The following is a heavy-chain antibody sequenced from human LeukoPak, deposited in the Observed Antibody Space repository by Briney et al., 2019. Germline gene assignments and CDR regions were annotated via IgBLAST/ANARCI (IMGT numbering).Heavy chain of an antibody. CDR3: ARAPLCSSTSCYSGYYGMDV. J-gene: IGHJ6*02. V-gene: IGHV4-34*01. D-gene: IGHD2-2*01. Sequence: SETLSLTCAVYGGSFSGYYWSWIRQPPGKGLEWIGEINHSGSTNYNPSLKSRVTISVDTSKNQFSLKLSSVTAADTAVYYCARAPLCSSTSCYSGYYGMDVWGQGTTVTVS. CDR2: INHSGST. CDR1: GGSFSGYY.